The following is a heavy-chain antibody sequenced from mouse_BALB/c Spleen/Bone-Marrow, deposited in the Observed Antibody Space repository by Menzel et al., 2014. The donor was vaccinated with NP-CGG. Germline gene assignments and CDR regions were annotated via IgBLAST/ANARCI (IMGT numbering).Heavy chain of an antibody. Sequence: QVQLKESGAELVKPGASVKLSCKASGYTFTSYWMHWVKQRPGQGLEWIGEIDPGTGRTDYNKKFKSRATLTVDKSSSTAYMHLSSLTSEDAAVYYCARINGYDYWGQGTPLTVSS. CDR2: IDPGTGRT. CDR3: ARINGYDY. J-gene: IGHJ2*01. D-gene: IGHD2-2*01. V-gene: IGHV1S81*02. CDR1: GYTFTSYW.